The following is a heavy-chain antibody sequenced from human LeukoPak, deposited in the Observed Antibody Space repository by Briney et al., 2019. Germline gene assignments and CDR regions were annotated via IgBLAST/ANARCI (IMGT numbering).Heavy chain of an antibody. CDR3: ARHADYGGYLDY. CDR2: IYYSGST. D-gene: IGHD4-23*01. CDR1: GGSITSYY. J-gene: IGHJ4*02. Sequence: SETLSLTCTVSGGSITSYYWSWIRQPPGKGLGWIEYIYYSGSTNYNPSLKSRVTVSVDTSKSQFSLRLTSVTAADTAVYYCARHADYGGYLDYWGQGTLVTVSS. V-gene: IGHV4-59*08.